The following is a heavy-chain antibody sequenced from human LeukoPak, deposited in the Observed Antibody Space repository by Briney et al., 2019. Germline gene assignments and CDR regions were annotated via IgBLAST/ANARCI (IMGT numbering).Heavy chain of an antibody. CDR2: ISGSDGST. V-gene: IGHV3-23*01. D-gene: IGHD3-22*01. Sequence: GGSLRLSCAASGFTFSSYAMSWVRQAPGKGLEWVSAISGSDGSTYYADSVKGRFTISRDNSKNTLYLQMNSLRAEDTAVYYCAKDQGYYYDSSGYYYFDYWGQGTLVTVSS. CDR3: AKDQGYYYDSSGYYYFDY. CDR1: GFTFSSYA. J-gene: IGHJ4*02.